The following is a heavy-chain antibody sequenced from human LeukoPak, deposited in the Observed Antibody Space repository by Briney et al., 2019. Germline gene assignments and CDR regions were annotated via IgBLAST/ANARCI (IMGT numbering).Heavy chain of an antibody. J-gene: IGHJ4*02. V-gene: IGHV1-2*02. CDR2: INPDRGGT. CDR1: GYTFTGYY. D-gene: IGHD6-19*01. Sequence: ASVKVSCRASGYTFTGYYIHWVRQAPGQGLEWMGWINPDRGGTYYAQKFQGRVTMTRDTSISAAYMELSRLRSDDTAVYYCARDTGGWYNYWGQGTLVTVSS. CDR3: ARDTGGWYNY.